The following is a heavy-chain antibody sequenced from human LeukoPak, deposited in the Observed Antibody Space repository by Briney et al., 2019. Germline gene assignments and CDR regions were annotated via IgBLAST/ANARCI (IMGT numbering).Heavy chain of an antibody. J-gene: IGHJ4*02. CDR2: IYYSGST. Sequence: SETLSLTCTVSGGSVSSGSYYWSWIRQPPGKGLEWIGYIYYSGSTNYNPSLKSRVTISVDTSKNQFSLKLSTVTAADTAVYYCARESWSGYYILIDYWGQGTLVTVSS. CDR3: ARESWSGYYILIDY. D-gene: IGHD3-3*01. V-gene: IGHV4-61*01. CDR1: GGSVSSGSYY.